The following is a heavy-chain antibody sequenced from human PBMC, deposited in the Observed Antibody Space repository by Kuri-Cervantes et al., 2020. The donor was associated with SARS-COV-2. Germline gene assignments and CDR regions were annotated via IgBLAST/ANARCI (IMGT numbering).Heavy chain of an antibody. V-gene: IGHV1-46*03. J-gene: IGHJ4*02. CDR1: GYNFIDYY. CDR3: TRADIGHCSGTTCDGFDS. Sequence: ASVKVSCKASGYNFIDYYIHWVRQAPGQGLEWMGMINPGGGGTGYAQKFQDRVFVTRDTATRTVYMELSSLTSEDTAVYFRTRADIGHCSGTTCDGFDSWGQGTLVTVSS. D-gene: IGHD1-14*01. CDR2: INPGGGGT.